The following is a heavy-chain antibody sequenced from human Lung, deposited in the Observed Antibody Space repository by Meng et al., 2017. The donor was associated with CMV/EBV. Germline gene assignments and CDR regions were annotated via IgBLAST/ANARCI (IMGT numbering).Heavy chain of an antibody. Sequence: SETLSLXCTVSGGSISSGGYYWSWIRQHPGKGLEWIGYIYYSGSTYYNPSLKSRVTISVDTSKNQFSLKLSSVTAADTAVYYCARGGEPSCCGDCSPGYFQHWGQGXMVTVSS. CDR3: ARGGEPSCCGDCSPGYFQH. V-gene: IGHV4-31*03. CDR1: GGSISSGGYY. J-gene: IGHJ1*01. CDR2: IYYSGST. D-gene: IGHD2-21*01.